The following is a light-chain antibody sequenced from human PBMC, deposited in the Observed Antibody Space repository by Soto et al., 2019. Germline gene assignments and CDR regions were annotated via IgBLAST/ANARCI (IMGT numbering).Light chain of an antibody. J-gene: IGLJ1*01. V-gene: IGLV2-14*03. CDR3: SSYTSSSTLSTYV. CDR1: SSDVGGYNY. CDR2: DVS. Sequence: QSVLTQPASVSGSPGQSITISCTGTSSDVGGYNYVSWYQHHPGKAPKLKIYDVSNRPSGVSNRFSGSKSGNTASLIISGLQAEDEADYYCSSYTSSSTLSTYVFGTG.